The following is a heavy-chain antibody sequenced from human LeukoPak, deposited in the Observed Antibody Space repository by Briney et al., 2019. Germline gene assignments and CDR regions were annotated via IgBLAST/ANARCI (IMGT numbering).Heavy chain of an antibody. V-gene: IGHV1-69*13. Sequence: SVKVSCTASGGTFSSYAISWVRQAPGQGLEWMGGIIPIFGTANYAQKFQGRVTITADESTSTAYMELSSLRSEDTAVYYCARELGYCSGGSCYGGYYFDYWGQGTLVTVSS. D-gene: IGHD2-15*01. CDR1: GGTFSSYA. CDR3: ARELGYCSGGSCYGGYYFDY. CDR2: IIPIFGTA. J-gene: IGHJ4*02.